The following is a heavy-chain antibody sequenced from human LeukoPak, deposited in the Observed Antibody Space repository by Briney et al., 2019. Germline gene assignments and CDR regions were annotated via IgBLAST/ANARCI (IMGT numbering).Heavy chain of an antibody. V-gene: IGHV4-4*03. Sequence: PGTLFLTCAVSGGSISRSNWWSGVRRPPGKGLEWIGEIYHMGSTNYNPSVKSRVTISVDKSKIQFSLKLTSVTAADTAVYYCARAGYYDSSGYYSFDYWGQGTLVTDSS. CDR1: GGSISRSNW. D-gene: IGHD3-22*01. J-gene: IGHJ4*02. CDR3: ARAGYYDSSGYYSFDY. CDR2: IYHMGST.